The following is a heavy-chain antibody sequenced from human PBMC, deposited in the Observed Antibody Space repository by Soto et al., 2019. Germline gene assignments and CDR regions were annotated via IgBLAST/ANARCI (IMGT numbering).Heavy chain of an antibody. J-gene: IGHJ6*02. V-gene: IGHV4-34*01. CDR3: ARAPYYDILTGYYISYYGMDV. Sequence: SETLSLTCAVYGGSFSGYYWSWIRQPPGKGLEWIGEINHSGSTNYNPSLKSRVTISVDTSKNQFSLKLSSVTAADTAVYYCARAPYYDILTGYYISYYGMDVWGQGTTVTVSS. D-gene: IGHD3-9*01. CDR1: GGSFSGYY. CDR2: INHSGST.